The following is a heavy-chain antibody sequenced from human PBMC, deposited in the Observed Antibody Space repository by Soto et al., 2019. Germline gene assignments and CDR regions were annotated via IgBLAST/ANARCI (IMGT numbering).Heavy chain of an antibody. V-gene: IGHV3-30-3*01. CDR1: GFTFSNYA. CDR3: ARVSYYDSSGYYSTGLDC. D-gene: IGHD3-22*01. Sequence: XVSLRLSCAASGFTFSNYAMHGVRQAPGKGLEWVAVISYDGSNKYYADSVKGRFTISRDNSKNTLYLQMNSLRAEDTAVYYCARVSYYDSSGYYSTGLDCWGQGTLVTVSS. J-gene: IGHJ4*02. CDR2: ISYDGSNK.